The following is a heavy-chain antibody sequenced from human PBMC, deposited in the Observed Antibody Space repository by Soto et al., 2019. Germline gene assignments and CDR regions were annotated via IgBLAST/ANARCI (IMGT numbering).Heavy chain of an antibody. CDR3: VRSEATALDY. J-gene: IGHJ4*02. CDR1: GGSISSGGYY. Sequence: SETLSLTCTVSGGSISSGGYYWSWIRQHPGKGLEWIGYIYYSGSTYYNPSLKSRVTISVDRSQNHFSLKLASVAAADTAVYYCVRSEATALDYWGQGILVTVSS. CDR2: IYYSGST. V-gene: IGHV4-31*03.